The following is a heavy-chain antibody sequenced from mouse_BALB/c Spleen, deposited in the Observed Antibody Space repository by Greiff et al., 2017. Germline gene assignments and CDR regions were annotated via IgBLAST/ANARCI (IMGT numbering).Heavy chain of an antibody. Sequence: VQLKQSGAELVKPGASVKLSCTASGFNIKDTYMHWVKQRPEQGLEWIGRIDPANGNTKYDPKFQGKATITADTSSNTAYLQLSSLTSEDTAVYYCARRGYYDAMDYWGQGTSVTVSS. J-gene: IGHJ4*01. CDR3: ARRGYYDAMDY. CDR1: GFNIKDTY. D-gene: IGHD2-2*01. V-gene: IGHV14-3*02. CDR2: IDPANGNT.